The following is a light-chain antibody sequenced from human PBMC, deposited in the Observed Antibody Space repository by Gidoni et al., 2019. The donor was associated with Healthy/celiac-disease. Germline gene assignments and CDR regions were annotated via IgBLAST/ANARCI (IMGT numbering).Light chain of an antibody. Sequence: QSVLTQPPSASGTPGQRVTISCSGSSSNIGSNPVNWYQQLPGTAPKLLIYSNNQRPSGVPDRFSGSKSGTSASLAISGLQSEDEADYYCAAWDDSLNALFGTGTKVTVL. CDR3: AAWDDSLNAL. CDR2: SNN. V-gene: IGLV1-44*01. CDR1: SSNIGSNP. J-gene: IGLJ1*01.